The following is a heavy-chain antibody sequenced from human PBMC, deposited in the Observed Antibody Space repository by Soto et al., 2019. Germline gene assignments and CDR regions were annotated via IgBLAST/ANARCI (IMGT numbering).Heavy chain of an antibody. CDR2: ISSSGSTI. V-gene: IGHV3-11*01. J-gene: IGHJ6*03. D-gene: IGHD4-17*01. CDR3: ARVPYGDYDYYYMDV. Sequence: QVQLVESGGGLVKPGVSLRLSCAASGFTFSDYYMSWIRQAPGKGMEWVSYISSSGSTIYYADSVKGLFTISRDNAKNSLYLQMNSLSAEDTAVYYCARVPYGDYDYYYMDVWGKGTTVTVSS. CDR1: GFTFSDYY.